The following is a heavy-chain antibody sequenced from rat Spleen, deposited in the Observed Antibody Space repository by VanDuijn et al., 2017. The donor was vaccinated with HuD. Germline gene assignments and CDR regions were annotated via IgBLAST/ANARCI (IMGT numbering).Heavy chain of an antibody. CDR3: TSNNLDY. CDR2: INTGGGNT. CDR1: GFTFTNYY. V-gene: IGHV5-25*01. D-gene: IGHD1-10*01. Sequence: EVQLVESGGGLVQPGRSMKLSCAASGFTFTNYYMAWVRQAPTKGLEWVASINTGGGNTYYRDSVKGRFTISRDNAKSTLYLHMNSLRSEDTATYYCTSNNLDYWGQGVMVTVSS. J-gene: IGHJ2*01.